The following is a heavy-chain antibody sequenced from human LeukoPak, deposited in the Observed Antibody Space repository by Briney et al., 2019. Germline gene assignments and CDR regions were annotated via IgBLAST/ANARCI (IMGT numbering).Heavy chain of an antibody. Sequence: SETLSLTCAVYGGSFSGYYWSWIRLPPGKGLEWIGEINHSGSTNYNPSLKSRVTISVDTSKNQFSLKLSSVTAADTAVYYCVTYYFDSSGPKKNYWGQGTLVTVSS. CDR3: VTYYFDSSGPKKNY. CDR2: INHSGST. J-gene: IGHJ4*02. V-gene: IGHV4-34*01. CDR1: GGSFSGYY. D-gene: IGHD3-22*01.